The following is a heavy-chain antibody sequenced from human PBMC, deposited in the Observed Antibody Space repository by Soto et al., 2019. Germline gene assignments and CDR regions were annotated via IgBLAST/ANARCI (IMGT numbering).Heavy chain of an antibody. V-gene: IGHV5-51*01. CDR2: IYPGDSDS. Sequence: GASLKISCKGSGFTFTSYWIAWVRQMPGKGLEWMGIIYPGDSDSSYSTSFQGQVTISADKSINTASLHWSSLKASDTAIYYCAKHEGYCSTTTCSNFDYWGQGTLVTVSS. CDR3: AKHEGYCSTTTCSNFDY. CDR1: GFTFTSYW. J-gene: IGHJ4*02. D-gene: IGHD2-2*01.